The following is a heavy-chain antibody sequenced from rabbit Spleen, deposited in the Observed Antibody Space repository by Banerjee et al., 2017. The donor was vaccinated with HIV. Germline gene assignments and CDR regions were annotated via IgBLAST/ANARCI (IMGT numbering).Heavy chain of an antibody. Sequence: EESGGGLVQPEGSLTLTCTASGLDFSSSYWICWVRQAPGKGLEWIACIYAGSSGTTYYANGAKGRFTISKTSSTTVTLQMTSLTAADTATYFCARDTGSSFSTYGMDLWGPGTLVTVS. J-gene: IGHJ6*01. CDR3: ARDTGSSFSTYGMDL. CDR2: IYAGSSGTT. CDR1: GLDFSSSYW. D-gene: IGHD8-1*01. V-gene: IGHV1S45*01.